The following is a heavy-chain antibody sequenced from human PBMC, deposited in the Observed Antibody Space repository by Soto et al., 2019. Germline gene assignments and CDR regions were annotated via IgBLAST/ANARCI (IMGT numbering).Heavy chain of an antibody. V-gene: IGHV4-61*01. J-gene: IGHJ4*02. CDR1: GVSVSSGSFY. Sequence: QVQLQESGPGLVKPSETLSLTCTVSGVSVSSGSFYWAWIRQPPGKGLEWIGFCSYSGTTNYKPSLKSRVTISVDTSGSEISLKVSSLTAADTAVYYCARGATVTQYDYWGQGTLVTVSS. CDR3: ARGATVTQYDY. D-gene: IGHD4-17*01. CDR2: CSYSGTT.